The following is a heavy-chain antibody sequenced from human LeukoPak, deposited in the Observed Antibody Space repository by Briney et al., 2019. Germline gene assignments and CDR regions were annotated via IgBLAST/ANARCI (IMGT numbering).Heavy chain of an antibody. V-gene: IGHV3-23*01. CDR3: AKGMVRGVILKGFDY. J-gene: IGHJ4*02. Sequence: GGTLRLSCAASGFTFSSYGMSWVRQAPGKGLEWVSGIRAGGDNTYYADSVKGRFTISRDNSKNTLYLQMNSLRAEDTAVYYCAKGMVRGVILKGFDYWGQGTLVTVSS. D-gene: IGHD3-10*01. CDR2: IRAGGDNT. CDR1: GFTFSSYG.